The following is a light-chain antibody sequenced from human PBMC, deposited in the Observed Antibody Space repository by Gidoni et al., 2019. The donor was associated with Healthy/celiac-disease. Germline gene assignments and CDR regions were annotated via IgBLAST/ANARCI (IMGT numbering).Light chain of an antibody. J-gene: IGKJ4*01. CDR2: KAY. V-gene: IGKV1-5*03. CDR3: QQYKT. Sequence: IQMTQSPSTLSASVGDRVTITCRASQSISSWLAWYQQKTGNAHNLLLDKAYSLESGVPSRFSGSGSGTEFTLTISSLQPDDFATYYCQQYKTFGGGTKVEIK. CDR1: QSISSW.